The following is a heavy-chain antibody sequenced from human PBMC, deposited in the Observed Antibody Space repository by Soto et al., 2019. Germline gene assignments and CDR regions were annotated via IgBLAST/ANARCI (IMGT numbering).Heavy chain of an antibody. D-gene: IGHD6-13*01. V-gene: IGHV4-59*08. Sequence: QVQLQESGPGLVKPSETLSLTCTVSGGSISNYYWSWIRQPPGKGLEWIGYIYYSGSTRYNPSLQSRVTISVDTAKSQFSLKLSSVTAADTAVYYCARHGPIAAAGTVFDYWGQGTLVTVSS. CDR3: ARHGPIAAAGTVFDY. CDR1: GGSISNYY. J-gene: IGHJ4*02. CDR2: IYYSGST.